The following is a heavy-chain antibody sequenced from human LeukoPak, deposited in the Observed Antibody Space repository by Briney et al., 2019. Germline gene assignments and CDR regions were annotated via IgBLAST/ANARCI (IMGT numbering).Heavy chain of an antibody. J-gene: IGHJ6*03. CDR1: GYTFTRYG. Sequence: GSVTVSCKASGYTFTRYGMRWVRQAPGQGREGMGWIRGYNGNTNYAQKLHGRVTMTTDTSTSTAYMELRSLRSDDTAVYYCARASLWGRLSTNYYYYMDVWGKGTPVTVSS. V-gene: IGHV1-18*01. D-gene: IGHD3-16*02. CDR2: IRGYNGNT. CDR3: ARASLWGRLSTNYYYYMDV.